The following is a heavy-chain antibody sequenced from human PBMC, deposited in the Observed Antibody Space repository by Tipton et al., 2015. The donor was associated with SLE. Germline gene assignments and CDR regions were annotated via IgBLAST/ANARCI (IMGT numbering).Heavy chain of an antibody. V-gene: IGHV3-30*03. CDR1: GFTFSNYG. CDR3: AGGGSLEY. J-gene: IGHJ4*02. D-gene: IGHD3-10*01. CDR2: TSYDGGII. Sequence: SLRLSCTASGFTFSNYGMHWLRQAPGKGLEWLALTSYDGGIIDADSVKGRFTISRDNSKNTLYLQMNSLRPEDSAIYYCAGGGSLEYWGQGTLVTVSS.